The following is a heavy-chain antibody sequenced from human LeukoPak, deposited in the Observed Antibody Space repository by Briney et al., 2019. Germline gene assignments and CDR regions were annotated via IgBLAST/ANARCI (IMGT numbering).Heavy chain of an antibody. CDR2: FGGNGKTT. J-gene: IGHJ5*01. CDR3: AKEGGTMFFDS. CDR1: GFNFRRYT. V-gene: IGHV3-43*01. D-gene: IGHD3-3*01. Sequence: GGSLRLSCVASGFNFRRYTMHWVRQVPGKGLEWVSLFGGNGKTTYYADSVKGRFTIFRDDSKNSVTLQMNSLRSDDSALYFCAKEGGTMFFDSWGQGTLVAVSS.